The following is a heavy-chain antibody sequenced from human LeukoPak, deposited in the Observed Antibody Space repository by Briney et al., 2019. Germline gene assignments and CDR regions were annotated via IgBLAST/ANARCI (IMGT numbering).Heavy chain of an antibody. J-gene: IGHJ4*02. Sequence: GGSLTLPCAVSGFSFTNVWMNWVRQAPGKGLEWVGRIKNKDEGEKTDYAAPVKGRFTISRDDSKATLFLQMNSLKMEDTAIYYCTTGIDYGGGYWGQGTLVSVSS. CDR2: IKNKDEGEKT. CDR3: TTGIDYGGGY. V-gene: IGHV3-15*07. D-gene: IGHD3-16*01. CDR1: GFSFTNVW.